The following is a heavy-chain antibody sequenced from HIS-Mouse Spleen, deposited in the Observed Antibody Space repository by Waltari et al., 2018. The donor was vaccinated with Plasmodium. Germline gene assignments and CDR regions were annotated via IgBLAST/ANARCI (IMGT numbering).Heavy chain of an antibody. CDR2: IDWDDDK. V-gene: IGHV2-70*15. CDR3: ARHKKRGQLVRGYFDY. CDR1: GFSLSTSGMC. D-gene: IGHD6-6*01. Sequence: QVTLRESGPALVKPTQTLTLTCTFSGFSLSTSGMCVSWIRQPPGKALEWLARIDWDDDKYYSTSLKTSLTITTNTSKNQVVLTMTNMDPVDTATYYCARHKKRGQLVRGYFDYWGQGTLVTVSS. J-gene: IGHJ4*02.